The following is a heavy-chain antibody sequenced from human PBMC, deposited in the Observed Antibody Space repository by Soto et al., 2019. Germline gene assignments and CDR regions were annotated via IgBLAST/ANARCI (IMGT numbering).Heavy chain of an antibody. V-gene: IGHV4-34*01. CDR3: ARDGCSGGSCYSYYYYGMDV. CDR2: INHSGST. Sequence: SETLSLTCAVYGGSFSGYYWSWIHQPPGKGLEWIGEINHSGSTNYNPSLKSRVTISVDTSKNQFSLKLSSVTAADTAVYYCARDGCSGGSCYSYYYYGMDVWGQGTTVTVSS. D-gene: IGHD2-15*01. J-gene: IGHJ6*02. CDR1: GGSFSGYY.